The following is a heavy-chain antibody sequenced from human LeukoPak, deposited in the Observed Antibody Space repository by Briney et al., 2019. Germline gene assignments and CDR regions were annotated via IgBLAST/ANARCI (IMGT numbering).Heavy chain of an antibody. Sequence: PGGSLRLSCTVSGFTLSSYEMSWIRQAPGKGLEWVSSVDYSADSTHYADSVMGRFTISRDNSKNSLYLQMNSLRAEDTAVYYCARGPTYYDFWSGYYDYWGQGTLVTVSS. D-gene: IGHD3-3*01. CDR2: VDYSADST. J-gene: IGHJ4*02. CDR1: GFTLSSYE. V-gene: IGHV3-23*01. CDR3: ARGPTYYDFWSGYYDY.